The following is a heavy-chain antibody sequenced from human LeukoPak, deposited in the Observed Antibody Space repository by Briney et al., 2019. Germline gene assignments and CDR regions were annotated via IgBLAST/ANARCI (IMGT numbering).Heavy chain of an antibody. D-gene: IGHD1-14*01. Sequence: PGGSLRLSCAASGFTFSGSAMHWVRQASRKGLEWVGRIRNKANSYATAYSASVKGRFTISRDDSKNTAYLQMNSLKTEDTAVYYCARSSMTTPFDYWGQGTLVTVSS. CDR2: IRNKANSYAT. CDR1: GFTFSGSA. V-gene: IGHV3-73*01. CDR3: ARSSMTTPFDY. J-gene: IGHJ4*02.